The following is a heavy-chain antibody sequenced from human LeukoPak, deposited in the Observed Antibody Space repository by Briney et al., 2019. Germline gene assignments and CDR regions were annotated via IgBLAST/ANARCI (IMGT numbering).Heavy chain of an antibody. D-gene: IGHD4-23*01. CDR2: IKYDGGGN. CDR3: TRDEGATVATYRFDF. J-gene: IGHJ4*02. CDR1: GFDFSNYY. Sequence: GGSVRLSCEASGFDFSNYYMSWVRQAPGKGLEWLANIKYDGGGNYYVDSVKGRFTISRDNAKNSLYLQMNSLRAEDTAVYYCTRDEGATVATYRFDFWGQGTLVTVSS. V-gene: IGHV3-7*01.